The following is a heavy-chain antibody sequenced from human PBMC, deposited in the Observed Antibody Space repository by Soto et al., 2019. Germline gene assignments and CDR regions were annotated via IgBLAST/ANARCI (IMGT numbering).Heavy chain of an antibody. CDR1: GYTLTELS. D-gene: IGHD2-15*01. V-gene: IGHV1-24*01. CDR3: ATARAVVEKLYSYSMVV. CDR2: FDPEDGET. Sequence: GASVKVSCKVSGYTLTELSMHWVRQAPGKGLEWMGGFDPEDGETIYAQKFQGRVTMTTDTSTGTAYLELRSLRSEDTAVYYCATARAVVEKLYSYSMVVWCKG. J-gene: IGHJ6*03.